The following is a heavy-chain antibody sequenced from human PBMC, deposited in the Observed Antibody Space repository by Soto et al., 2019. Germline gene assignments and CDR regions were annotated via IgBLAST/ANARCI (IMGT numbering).Heavy chain of an antibody. V-gene: IGHV3-23*01. Sequence: EVQLLESGGGLVQPGGSLRLSCAGSGFTFSSYAMSWVRQAPGKGLEWVSAISGRGGSTYYADSVKGRFTISRDNSKNTLYLQMNSLRAEDTAVYYCANGDYGDPGDWFDPWGQGTLVTVSS. D-gene: IGHD4-17*01. J-gene: IGHJ5*02. CDR1: GFTFSSYA. CDR2: ISGRGGST. CDR3: ANGDYGDPGDWFDP.